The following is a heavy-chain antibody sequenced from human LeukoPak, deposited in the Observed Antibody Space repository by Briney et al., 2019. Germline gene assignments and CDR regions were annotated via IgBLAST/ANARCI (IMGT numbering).Heavy chain of an antibody. Sequence: GGSLRLSCAASGFIFSSYGMHWVRQAPGKGLEWVAVIWYDGSHKYYADSVKGRFTISRDNSKNTLFLQMSSLRAEDTAVYYCATTRPYGTTWAGAFEDWGQGIPVTVSS. CDR1: GFIFSSYG. D-gene: IGHD6-19*01. J-gene: IGHJ4*02. CDR2: IWYDGSHK. V-gene: IGHV3-33*01. CDR3: ATTRPYGTTWAGAFED.